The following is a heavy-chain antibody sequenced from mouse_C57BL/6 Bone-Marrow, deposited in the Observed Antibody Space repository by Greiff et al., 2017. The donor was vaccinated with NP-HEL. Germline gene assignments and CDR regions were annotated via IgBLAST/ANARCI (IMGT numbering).Heavy chain of an antibody. V-gene: IGHV1-80*01. D-gene: IGHD2-5*01. CDR3: AKEISYYYSNYACAY. CDR2: IYPGDGDT. J-gene: IGHJ3*01. CDR1: GYAFSSYW. Sequence: QVQLQQSGAELVKPGASVKISCKASGYAFSSYWMNWVKQRPGKGLEWIGQIYPGDGDTNYNGKFKGKSTLTVDKSSSTAYMQLSSLTSEDSAVFYCAKEISYYYSNYACAYWGQGTVVTVSA.